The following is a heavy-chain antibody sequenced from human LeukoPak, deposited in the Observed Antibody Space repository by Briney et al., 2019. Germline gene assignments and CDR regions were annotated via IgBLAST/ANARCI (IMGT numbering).Heavy chain of an antibody. Sequence: SQTLSLTRTVAGGSVTVSDYYWDWIRQPPGKGLEWIGSIYYSGSTYYNPSLKSRVTLFVDTSKNQFSLKLSSVTAADTSVYYCARRRGSSWYFGYWGQGTLVTVSS. D-gene: IGHD6-13*01. CDR2: IYYSGST. CDR3: ARRRGSSWYFGY. V-gene: IGHV4-39*01. J-gene: IGHJ4*02. CDR1: GGSVTVSDYY.